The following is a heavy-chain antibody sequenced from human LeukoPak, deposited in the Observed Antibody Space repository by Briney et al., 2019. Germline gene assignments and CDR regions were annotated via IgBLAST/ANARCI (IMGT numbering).Heavy chain of an antibody. CDR3: AKWGSWSYADY. Sequence: GGSLRLSCAASGFTFSSYAMSWVRQAPGKGLEWVSAISGSGGSTYYADSVKGRFTISNDNSKNPLYLQMNSLSAEDTVVYYCAKWGSWSYADYWGQGTLVTVSS. CDR2: ISGSGGST. J-gene: IGHJ4*02. V-gene: IGHV3-23*01. CDR1: GFTFSSYA. D-gene: IGHD3-10*01.